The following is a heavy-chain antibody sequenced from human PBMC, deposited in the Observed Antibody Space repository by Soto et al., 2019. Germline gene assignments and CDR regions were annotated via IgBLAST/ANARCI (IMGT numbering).Heavy chain of an antibody. CDR2: INPNSGGT. V-gene: IGHV1-2*04. Sequence: ASVKVSCKASGYTFTGYYMHWVRQAPGQGLEWMGWINPNSGGTNYAQKFQGWVTMTRDTSISTAYMELSRLRSDDTAVYYCARDLANWGSRSAFDIWGQGTMVTVSS. D-gene: IGHD7-27*01. J-gene: IGHJ3*02. CDR1: GYTFTGYY. CDR3: ARDLANWGSRSAFDI.